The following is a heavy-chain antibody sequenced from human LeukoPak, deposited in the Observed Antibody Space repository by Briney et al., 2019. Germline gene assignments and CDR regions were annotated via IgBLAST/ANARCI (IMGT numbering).Heavy chain of an antibody. D-gene: IGHD3-10*01. CDR3: ARRGGGSLFDP. Sequence: SETLSLTCTVSGGSISSYYWSWIRQPPGKGLEWIGYIYYSGSTNYNPSPKSRVTISVDTSKNQFSLKLSSVTAADTAVYYCARRGGGSLFDPWGQGTLVTVSS. J-gene: IGHJ5*02. CDR2: IYYSGST. CDR1: GGSISSYY. V-gene: IGHV4-59*08.